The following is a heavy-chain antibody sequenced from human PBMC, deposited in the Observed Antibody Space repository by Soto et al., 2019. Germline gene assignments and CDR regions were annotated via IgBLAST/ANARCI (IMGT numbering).Heavy chain of an antibody. D-gene: IGHD3-9*01. V-gene: IGHV4-4*08. CDR1: GASISSYD. Sequence: SETLSLTCSVSGASISSYDYTWIRQTPGKGLEWIGYIYLGGSINYNPSFKSRVIISVDTSKNQFSVRLSSVTAADTAVYYCARDHYVYDILTGYGYYYGMDVWGQGTTVTVSS. J-gene: IGHJ6*02. CDR3: ARDHYVYDILTGYGYYYGMDV. CDR2: IYLGGSI.